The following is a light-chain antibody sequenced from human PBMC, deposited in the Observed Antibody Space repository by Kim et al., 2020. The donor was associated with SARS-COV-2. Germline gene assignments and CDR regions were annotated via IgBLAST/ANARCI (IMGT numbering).Light chain of an antibody. CDR2: WAS. Sequence: DIVMTQSPDCLAVSLGERATINCKSSQSVLYSSNNKNYLAWYQQTPGQPPKLLIYWASTRESGVPDRFSGSGSGTDFTLTISSLQAEDVAVYYCQQYYSTPLTFGGGTKVDIK. CDR3: QQYYSTPLT. J-gene: IGKJ4*01. CDR1: QSVLYSSNNKNY. V-gene: IGKV4-1*01.